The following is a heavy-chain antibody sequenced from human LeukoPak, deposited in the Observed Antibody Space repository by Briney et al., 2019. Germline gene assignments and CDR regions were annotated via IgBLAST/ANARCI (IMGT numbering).Heavy chain of an antibody. Sequence: SETLSLTCTVSGGSISSYNWSWFRQPPGKGLEWIGYIYYRGGTNYNPSLKSRVTISLDTSKNQFSLRVSSVTAADTAVYYCARVGADGSGFLFDYWGQGTLVTVSS. J-gene: IGHJ4*02. CDR3: ARVGADGSGFLFDY. CDR2: IYYRGGT. CDR1: GGSISSYN. D-gene: IGHD3-10*01. V-gene: IGHV4-59*01.